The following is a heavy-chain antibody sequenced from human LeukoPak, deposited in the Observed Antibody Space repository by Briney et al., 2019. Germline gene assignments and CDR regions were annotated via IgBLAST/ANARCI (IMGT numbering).Heavy chain of an antibody. D-gene: IGHD2-15*01. CDR3: AKWSGIVVVVAAEYFQH. V-gene: IGHV3-23*01. Sequence: GGSLRLSCAASGFTFSSYAMSWVRQAPGKGLEWVSAISGSGGSTYYADSVKGRFTISRDNSKNTLYLKMNSLRAEDTAVYYCAKWSGIVVVVAAEYFQHWGQGTLVTVSS. CDR2: ISGSGGST. CDR1: GFTFSSYA. J-gene: IGHJ1*01.